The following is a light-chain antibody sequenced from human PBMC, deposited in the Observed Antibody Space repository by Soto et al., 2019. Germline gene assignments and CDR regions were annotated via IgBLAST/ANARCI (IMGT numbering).Light chain of an antibody. V-gene: IGLV2-14*01. J-gene: IGLJ3*02. Sequence: QSALTQPASVSGSPGQSVTIACTGTNTDVGSYNLVSWYQQRPGEAPKLIISEDRNRPSGISYRFAGSTSGNAASLTISGLQAEDEADYYWSSYTTPSTLVFGGGTKLTVL. CDR2: EDR. CDR3: SSYTTPSTLV. CDR1: NTDVGSYNL.